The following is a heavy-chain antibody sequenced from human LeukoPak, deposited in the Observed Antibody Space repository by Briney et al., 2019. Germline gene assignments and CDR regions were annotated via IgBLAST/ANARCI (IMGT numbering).Heavy chain of an antibody. CDR3: ARGYYDYVWGSYLDY. Sequence: ASVKVSCKASGYTFTGHYMHWVRQAPGQGLEWMGWISAYNGNTNYAQKLQGRVTMTTDTSTSTAYMELRSLRSDDTAVYYCARGYYDYVWGSYLDYWGQGTLVTVSS. CDR1: GYTFTGHY. CDR2: ISAYNGNT. D-gene: IGHD3-16*02. V-gene: IGHV1-18*04. J-gene: IGHJ4*02.